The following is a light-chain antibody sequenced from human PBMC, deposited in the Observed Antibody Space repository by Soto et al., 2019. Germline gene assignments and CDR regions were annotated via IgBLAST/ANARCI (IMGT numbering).Light chain of an antibody. V-gene: IGKV3-11*01. CDR2: DAS. Sequence: EIELTQSPATLSLSPGERATLSCRASQSVSSYLAWYQQKPGQAPRLLIYDASTRATGIPARFSGSGSGTDFTLTIGSLEPEDFAVYYCQQRSNWQYTFGQGTKLEIK. J-gene: IGKJ2*01. CDR1: QSVSSY. CDR3: QQRSNWQYT.